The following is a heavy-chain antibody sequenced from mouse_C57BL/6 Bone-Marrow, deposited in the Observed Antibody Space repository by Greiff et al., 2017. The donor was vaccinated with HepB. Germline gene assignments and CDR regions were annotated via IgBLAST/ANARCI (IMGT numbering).Heavy chain of an antibody. CDR3: ARGFITTVVAHFDY. J-gene: IGHJ2*01. CDR2: ISYDGSN. CDR1: GYSITSGYY. D-gene: IGHD1-1*01. V-gene: IGHV3-6*01. Sequence: VQLKESGPGLVKPSQSLSLTCSVTGYSITSGYYWNWIRQFPGNKLEWMGYISYDGSNNYNPSLKNRISITRDTSKNQFFLKLNSVTTEDTATYYCARGFITTVVAHFDYWGQGTTLTVSS.